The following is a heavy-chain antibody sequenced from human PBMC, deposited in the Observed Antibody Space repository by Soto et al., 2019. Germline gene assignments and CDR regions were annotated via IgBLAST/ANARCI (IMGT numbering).Heavy chain of an antibody. CDR2: INPSGGST. CDR3: ASRSLYSSSWDDAFDI. J-gene: IGHJ3*02. Sequence: ASVKVSCKASGYTXTSYYMHWVRQAPGQGLEWMGIINPSGGSTSYAQKFQGRVTMTRDTSTSTVYMELSSLRSEDTAVYYCASRSLYSSSWDDAFDIWGQGTMVTVSS. D-gene: IGHD6-13*01. CDR1: GYTXTSYY. V-gene: IGHV1-46*03.